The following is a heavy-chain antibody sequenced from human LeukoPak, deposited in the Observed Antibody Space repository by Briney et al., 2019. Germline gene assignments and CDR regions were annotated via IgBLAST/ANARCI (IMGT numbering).Heavy chain of an antibody. D-gene: IGHD6-19*01. CDR2: IYYSGST. CDR1: GGSISSYY. J-gene: IGHJ4*02. Sequence: SETLSLTCTVSGGSISSYYWSWIRQPPGKGLEWIGYIYYSGSTNYNPSLESRVTISQETSKNQFSLKLRSVTAADTAVYYCARGRPAGSYIDYWGQGILVTVSS. CDR3: ARGRPAGSYIDY. V-gene: IGHV4-59*08.